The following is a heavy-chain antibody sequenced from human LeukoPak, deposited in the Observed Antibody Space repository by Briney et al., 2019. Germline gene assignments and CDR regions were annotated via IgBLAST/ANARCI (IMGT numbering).Heavy chain of an antibody. V-gene: IGHV4-38-2*02. CDR2: IYHSGST. D-gene: IGHD1-14*01. CDR1: GYSISSGYY. J-gene: IGHJ4*02. CDR3: ARESRKLEIDY. Sequence: PSETLSLTCTVSGYSISSGYYWGWIRQPPGKGLEWIGSIYHSGSTYYNPSLKSRVTISVDTSENQFSLKLSSVTAADTAVYYCARESRKLEIDYWGQGTLVTVSS.